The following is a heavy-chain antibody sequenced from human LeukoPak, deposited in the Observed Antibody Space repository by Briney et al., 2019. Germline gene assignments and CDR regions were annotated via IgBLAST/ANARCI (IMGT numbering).Heavy chain of an antibody. CDR2: ISYDGSNK. V-gene: IGHV3-30*04. D-gene: IGHD3-10*01. CDR1: GFTFSSYA. CDR3: ARDFTMVRAFDI. J-gene: IGHJ3*02. Sequence: PGGSLRLSCAASGFTFSSYAMHWVRQAPGKGLEWVAVISYDGSNKYYADSVKGRFTISRDNSKNTLYLQMNSLRAEDTAVYYCARDFTMVRAFDIWAKGQWSPSLQ.